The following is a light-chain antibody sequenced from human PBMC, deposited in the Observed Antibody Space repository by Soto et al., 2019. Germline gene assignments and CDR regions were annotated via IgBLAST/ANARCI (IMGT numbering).Light chain of an antibody. CDR2: DVT. J-gene: IGLJ1*01. CDR3: CSYAGSDLYV. V-gene: IGLV2-11*01. Sequence: QSALTQPRSVSGSPGQSVTISCTGTSSDVGGYNYVSWYQQRPGKAPKLMIFDVTKRPSGVPDRFSGSKSGNTASLTISGLQAEDEADYYCCSYAGSDLYVFGTGTKLTVL. CDR1: SSDVGGYNY.